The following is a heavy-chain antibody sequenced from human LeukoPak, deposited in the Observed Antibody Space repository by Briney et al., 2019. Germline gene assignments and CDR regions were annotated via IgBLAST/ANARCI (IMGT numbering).Heavy chain of an antibody. Sequence: PGGSLRLSCAASGFTFSSYAMSWVRQAPGKGLEWVSAISGSGGNTYYADSVKGRFTLSRDNSKNTLYLQMHSLRAEDTAVYYCAKDVDSSGYYLSFDYWGQGTLVTVSS. J-gene: IGHJ4*02. V-gene: IGHV3-23*01. CDR1: GFTFSSYA. D-gene: IGHD3-22*01. CDR3: AKDVDSSGYYLSFDY. CDR2: ISGSGGNT.